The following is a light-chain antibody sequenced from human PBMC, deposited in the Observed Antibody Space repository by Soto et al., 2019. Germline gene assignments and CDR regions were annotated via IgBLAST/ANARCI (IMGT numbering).Light chain of an antibody. CDR1: SSDVGGYNL. V-gene: IGLV2-23*01. CDR2: EGT. J-gene: IGLJ1*01. Sequence: QSVLTQPASVSGSPGQSITVSCAGTSSDVGGYNLVSWYQQHPGKAPKLIIYEGTERPSGISPRFSGSKSGNTASLTISGLQAEDEADYYCSSYTSSYIYVFGSGSKVTVL. CDR3: SSYTSSYIYV.